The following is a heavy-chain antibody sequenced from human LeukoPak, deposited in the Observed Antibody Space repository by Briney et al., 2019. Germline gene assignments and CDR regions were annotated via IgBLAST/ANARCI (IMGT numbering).Heavy chain of an antibody. Sequence: SSETLSLTCAVYGGSFSGYYWSWIRQPPGKGLEWIGEINHSGSTNYNPSLKSRVTISVDTSKYQFSLKLSSVTAADTAVYYCARGSGLTTMVRGVPYYYYYYYMDVWGKGTTVTVSS. CDR2: INHSGST. CDR3: ARGSGLTTMVRGVPYYYYYYYMDV. V-gene: IGHV4-34*01. CDR1: GGSFSGYY. J-gene: IGHJ6*03. D-gene: IGHD3-10*01.